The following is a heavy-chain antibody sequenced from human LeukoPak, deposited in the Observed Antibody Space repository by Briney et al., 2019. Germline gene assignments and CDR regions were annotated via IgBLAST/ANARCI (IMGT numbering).Heavy chain of an antibody. J-gene: IGHJ6*03. CDR3: ARDPVAAAGTAPYYYYYYYMDV. D-gene: IGHD6-13*01. Sequence: SVKVSCKASGGTFSSYAISWVRQAPGQGLEWMGGVIPIFGTANYAQKFQGRVTITADESTSTAYMELSSLRSEDTAVYYCARDPVAAAGTAPYYYYYYYMDVWGKGPRSPSP. CDR2: VIPIFGTA. V-gene: IGHV1-69*01. CDR1: GGTFSSYA.